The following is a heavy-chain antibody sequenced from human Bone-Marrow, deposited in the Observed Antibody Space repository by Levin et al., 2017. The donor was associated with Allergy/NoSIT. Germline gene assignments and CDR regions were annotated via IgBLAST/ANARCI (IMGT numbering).Heavy chain of an antibody. Sequence: SQTLSLTCTVSGFSIPSGYHWGWIRQTPGRGLEWIGSIYYSGETYYKPSLKSRVTISVDTSKNQFSMNLTSVTAADTAVYYCARAMGNYGGESAVNWGQGALVTVSS. D-gene: IGHD4-23*01. J-gene: IGHJ4*02. CDR3: ARAMGNYGGESAVN. V-gene: IGHV4-38-2*02. CDR1: GFSIPSGYH. CDR2: IYYSGET.